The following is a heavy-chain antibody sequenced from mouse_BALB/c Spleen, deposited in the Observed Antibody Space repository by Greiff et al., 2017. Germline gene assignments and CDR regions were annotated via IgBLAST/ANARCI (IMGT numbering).Heavy chain of an antibody. CDR2: ISSGGST. J-gene: IGHJ4*01. D-gene: IGHD2-12*01. Sequence: EVKLVESGGGLVKPGGSLKLSCAASGFTFSSYAMSWVRQTPEKRLEWVASISSGGSTYYPDSVKGRFTISRDNARNILYLQMSSLRSEDTAMYYCAREVTTDYYAIDYWGQGTSVTVSS. CDR1: GFTFSSYA. CDR3: AREVTTDYYAIDY. V-gene: IGHV5-6-5*01.